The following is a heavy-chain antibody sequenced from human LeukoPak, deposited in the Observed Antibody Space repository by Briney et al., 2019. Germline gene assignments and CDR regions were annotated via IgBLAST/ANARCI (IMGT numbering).Heavy chain of an antibody. J-gene: IGHJ4*02. Sequence: GRSLRLSCATSGFNFGVVAMDWIRQAPGKGLEWVGFIRHREYGGTAEYAASVNGRLAISRDDSKSIVYLQMNDLRTEDTGVYYCARERAGDVDYWGLGTLVTVSS. CDR2: IRHREYGGTA. V-gene: IGHV3-49*03. CDR3: ARERAGDVDY. CDR1: GFNFGVVA.